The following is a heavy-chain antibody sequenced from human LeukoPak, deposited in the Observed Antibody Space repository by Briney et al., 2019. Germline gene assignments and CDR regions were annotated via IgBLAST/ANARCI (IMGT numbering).Heavy chain of an antibody. J-gene: IGHJ3*02. D-gene: IGHD6-13*01. CDR2: ISAYNGNT. V-gene: IGHV1-18*01. Sequence: ASVKVSCKASGYTFTSYGISWVRQAPGQGLEWMGWISAYNGNTNYAQKLQGRVTMTTDTSTSTAYMELRSLRSDDTAVYYCARDLEPTYSSSWYAAFDIWGQGTMVTVSS. CDR3: ARDLEPTYSSSWYAAFDI. CDR1: GYTFTSYG.